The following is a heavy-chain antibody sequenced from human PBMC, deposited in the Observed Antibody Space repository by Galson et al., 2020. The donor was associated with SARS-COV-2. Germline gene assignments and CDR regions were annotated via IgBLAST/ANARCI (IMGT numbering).Heavy chain of an antibody. CDR3: ANPLSGLQYYGMDV. D-gene: IGHD4-4*01. Sequence: TGGSLRLSCAASGFTFSSYAMSWVRQAPGKGLEWVSAISGSGGSTYYADSVKGRFTISRDNSKNTLYLQMNSLRAEDTAVYYCANPLSGLQYYGMDVWGQGTTVTVSS. J-gene: IGHJ6*02. CDR1: GFTFSSYA. V-gene: IGHV3-23*01. CDR2: ISGSGGST.